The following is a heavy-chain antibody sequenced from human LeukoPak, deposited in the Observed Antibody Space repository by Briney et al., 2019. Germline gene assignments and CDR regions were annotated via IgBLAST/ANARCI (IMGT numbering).Heavy chain of an antibody. CDR2: IWYDGSNK. V-gene: IGHV3-33*01. CDR1: GFTFSSYG. D-gene: IGHD2-15*01. CDR3: ARVRHCSGGSCYYFDY. J-gene: IGHJ4*02. Sequence: PGGSLRLSCAASGFTFSSYGMHWVRQAPGKGLEWVAVIWYDGSNKYYADSVKGRFTISRDNPKNTLYLQMNSLRAEDTAVYYCARVRHCSGGSCYYFDYWGQGTLVTVSS.